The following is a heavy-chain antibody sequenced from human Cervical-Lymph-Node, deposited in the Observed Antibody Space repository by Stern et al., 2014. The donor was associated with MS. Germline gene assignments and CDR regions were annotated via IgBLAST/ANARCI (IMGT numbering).Heavy chain of an antibody. CDR1: GFTFTSYA. CDR2: VSYDGLNE. D-gene: IGHD5-18*01. V-gene: IGHV3-30*04. J-gene: IGHJ3*01. CDR3: ARGAYTYGFDGFSGAFDL. Sequence: VQLVESGGGVVQPGKSLRLSCGPSGFTFTSYAMHWVRQAPGQGLDWVAGVSYDGLNEYYADSVKGRFTISRDNSKKTVSLQMNSLRPEDTALYYCARGAYTYGFDGFSGAFDLWGQGTMVTVSS.